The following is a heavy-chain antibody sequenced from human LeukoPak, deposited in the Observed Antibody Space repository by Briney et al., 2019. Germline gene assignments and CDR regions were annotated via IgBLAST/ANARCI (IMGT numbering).Heavy chain of an antibody. CDR1: GFTFDDYA. V-gene: IGHV3-9*01. CDR3: ARGPADYSSGWYFDY. J-gene: IGHJ4*02. Sequence: QSGGSLRLSCAASGFTFDDYAMHWVRQAPGKGLEWVSGISWNSGSIGYADSVKGRFTISRDNAKNSLYLQMNSLRAEDTALYYCARGPADYSSGWYFDYWGQGTLVTVSS. CDR2: ISWNSGSI. D-gene: IGHD6-19*01.